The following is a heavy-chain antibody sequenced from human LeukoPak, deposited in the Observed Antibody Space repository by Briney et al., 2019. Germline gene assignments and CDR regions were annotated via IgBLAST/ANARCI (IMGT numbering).Heavy chain of an antibody. D-gene: IGHD6-13*01. Sequence: GGSLRLSCAASGFTFSSYWMSWVRQAPGKGLEWVANIKQDGTEKYYVDSVKGRFTISRDNAKNSLYLQMNSLRAEDTAVYYCARERAAAGRWFDPWGQGTLVTVSS. V-gene: IGHV3-7*01. CDR2: IKQDGTEK. J-gene: IGHJ5*02. CDR1: GFTFSSYW. CDR3: ARERAAAGRWFDP.